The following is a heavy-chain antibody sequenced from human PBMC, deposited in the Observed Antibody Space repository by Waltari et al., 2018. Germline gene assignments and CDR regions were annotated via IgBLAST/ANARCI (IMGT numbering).Heavy chain of an antibody. CDR3: AAKGVVLPATYDY. J-gene: IGHJ4*02. D-gene: IGHD2-15*01. CDR2: IDPNSGGT. Sequence: QVQLVQSGAEVKKPGASVKVSCKASGSTFRGSSIHWVLQAPGQGLEWMGRIDPNSGGTDYARKFAGRVSMTRDTSISTAYVELSSLRSDDTAVYYCAAKGVVLPATYDYWGQGTLVTVSS. CDR1: GSTFRGSS. V-gene: IGHV1-2*06.